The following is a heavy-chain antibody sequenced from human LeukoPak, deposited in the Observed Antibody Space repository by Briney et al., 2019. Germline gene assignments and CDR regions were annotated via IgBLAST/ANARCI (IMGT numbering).Heavy chain of an antibody. CDR2: INPSGGST. Sequence: ASVKVSCKASGYTFTSYYMHWVRQAPGQGLEWMGIINPSGGSTSYAQKFQGRVTMTRDTSTSTVYMELSSLRSEDTAVYYCAREANYYDSSGSRQDAFDIWGQGTMVTVSS. CDR1: GYTFTSYY. V-gene: IGHV1-46*01. D-gene: IGHD3-22*01. J-gene: IGHJ3*02. CDR3: AREANYYDSSGSRQDAFDI.